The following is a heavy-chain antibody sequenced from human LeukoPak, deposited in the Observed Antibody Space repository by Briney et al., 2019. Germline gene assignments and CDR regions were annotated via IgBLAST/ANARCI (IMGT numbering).Heavy chain of an antibody. CDR2: IIPIFGTA. D-gene: IGHD3-10*01. J-gene: IGHJ4*02. Sequence: SVKVSCKASGGTFSSYAISWVRQAPGQGLEWMGGIIPIFGTANYAQKFQGRVTITADESTSTACMELSSLRSEDTAVYYCARSPITMVRGDPNYYFDYWGQGTLVTVSS. CDR3: ARSPITMVRGDPNYYFDY. CDR1: GGTFSSYA. V-gene: IGHV1-69*13.